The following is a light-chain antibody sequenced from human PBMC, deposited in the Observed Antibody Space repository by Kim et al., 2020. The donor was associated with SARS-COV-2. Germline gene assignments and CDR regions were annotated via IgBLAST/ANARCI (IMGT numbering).Light chain of an antibody. CDR3: NSRDISGNHLV. CDR2: GEN. V-gene: IGLV3-19*01. J-gene: IGLJ2*01. CDR1: SLRTYY. Sequence: ALGQTVRITCQGDSLRTYYASWYQQKPGQAPRLVIYGENNRPSGIPDRFSASTSGNTGSLTIAGAQAEDEADYYCNSRDISGNHLVFGGGTQLTVL.